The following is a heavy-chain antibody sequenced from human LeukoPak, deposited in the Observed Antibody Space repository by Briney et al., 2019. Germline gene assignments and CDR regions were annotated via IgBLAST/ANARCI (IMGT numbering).Heavy chain of an antibody. Sequence: ASVKVSCKASGYTFTSYDINWVRQATGQGLEWMGWMNPNSGNTGYAQKFQGRVTMTRNTSISTAYMELSSLRAEDTALYYCAKEIPPYYYGSDTYFDYWGQGTLVTVSS. J-gene: IGHJ4*02. CDR2: MNPNSGNT. V-gene: IGHV1-8*01. CDR1: GYTFTSYD. CDR3: AKEIPPYYYGSDTYFDY. D-gene: IGHD3-10*01.